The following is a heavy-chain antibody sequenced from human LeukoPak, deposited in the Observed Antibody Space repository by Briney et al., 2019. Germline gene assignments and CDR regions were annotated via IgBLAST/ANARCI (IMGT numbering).Heavy chain of an antibody. CDR2: IYYSGST. J-gene: IGHJ4*02. V-gene: IGHV4-39*01. D-gene: IGHD4-11*01. Sequence: SETLSLTCTVSGGSISSSSYYWGWIRQPPGKGLEWIGSIYYSGSTYYNPSLKSRVTTSVDTSKNQFSLKLSPVTAADTAVYYCARHQTYDYLTHFDYWGQGTLVTVSS. CDR1: GGSISSSSYY. CDR3: ARHQTYDYLTHFDY.